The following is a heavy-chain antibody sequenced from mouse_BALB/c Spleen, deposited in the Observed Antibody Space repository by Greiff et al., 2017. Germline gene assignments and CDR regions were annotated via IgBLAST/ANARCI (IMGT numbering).Heavy chain of an antibody. CDR2: INPSNGRT. D-gene: IGHD2-1*01. V-gene: IGHV1S81*02. Sequence: LQQPGAELVKPGASVKLSCKASGYTFTSYWMHWVKQRPGQGLEWIGEINPSNGRTNYNEKFKSKATLTVDKSSSTAYMQLSSLTSEDSAVYYCARGGNPFAYWGQGTLVTVSA. J-gene: IGHJ3*01. CDR3: ARGGNPFAY. CDR1: GYTFTSYW.